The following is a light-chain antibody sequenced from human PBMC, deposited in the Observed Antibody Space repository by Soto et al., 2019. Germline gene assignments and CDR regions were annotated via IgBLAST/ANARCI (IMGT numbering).Light chain of an antibody. Sequence: DIVMTQSPDSLAVSLGERATMNCKSSQSVLYSSNNKNYLAWYQQKPGQPPKMLIYWASTRESGVPDRFSGSGSGTDFTLTISSLQAEDVAVYYCQQYYRSPQTFGQGTKLEIK. J-gene: IGKJ2*01. V-gene: IGKV4-1*01. CDR3: QQYYRSPQT. CDR1: QSVLYSSNNKNY. CDR2: WAS.